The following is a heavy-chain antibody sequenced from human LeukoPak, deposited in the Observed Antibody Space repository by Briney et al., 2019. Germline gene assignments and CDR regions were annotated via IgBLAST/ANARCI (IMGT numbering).Heavy chain of an antibody. V-gene: IGHV4-61*02. CDR2: IYTSGST. CDR3: ARVPIAARPPYYMDV. D-gene: IGHD6-6*01. CDR1: GGSISIGTYY. Sequence: PSETLSLTCDVSGGSISIGTYYWSWIRQPAGKGLEWIGRIYTSGSTNYDPSLKSRVTISLDASKNQFSLKLSSVTAADTAVYYCARVPIAARPPYYMDVWGKGTTVTVSS. J-gene: IGHJ6*03.